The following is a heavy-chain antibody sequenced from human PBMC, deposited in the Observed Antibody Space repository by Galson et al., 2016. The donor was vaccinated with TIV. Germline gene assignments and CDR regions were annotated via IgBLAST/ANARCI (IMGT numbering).Heavy chain of an antibody. CDR3: ARDDGYGGSYPDAFDL. Sequence: SLRLSCAASGFTFTSHSMNWVRQAPGKGLEWVSSISTYSSYIYYADSVKGRFTISRDNAKNSLYLQTNSLRAEDTAVYYCARDDGYGGSYPDAFDLWGQGTMVTVSS. J-gene: IGHJ3*01. CDR1: GFTFTSHS. D-gene: IGHD3-16*02. CDR2: ISTYSSYI. V-gene: IGHV3-21*01.